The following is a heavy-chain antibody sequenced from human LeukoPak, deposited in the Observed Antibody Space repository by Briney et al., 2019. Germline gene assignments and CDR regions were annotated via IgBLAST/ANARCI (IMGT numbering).Heavy chain of an antibody. CDR2: ISAYNGNT. V-gene: IGHV1-18*01. J-gene: IGHJ5*02. CDR1: GYTFTSYG. D-gene: IGHD5-24*01. CDR3: ARSDGYNNYRNWFDP. Sequence: ASVKVSCKASGYTFTSYGISWVRQAPGQWLEWMGWISAYNGNTNYAQKLQGRVTMTTDTSTSTAYMELRSLRSDDTAVYYCARSDGYNNYRNWFDPWGQGTLVTVSS.